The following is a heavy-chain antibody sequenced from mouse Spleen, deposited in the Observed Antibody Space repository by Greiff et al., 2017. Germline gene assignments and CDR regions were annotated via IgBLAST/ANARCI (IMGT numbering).Heavy chain of an antibody. CDR1: GFAFSSYD. CDR3: ARHALTGTFFDY. J-gene: IGHJ2*01. Sequence: VQLKESGGGLVKPGGSLKLSCAASGFAFSSYDMSWVRQTPEKRLEWVAYISSGGGSTYYPDTVKGRFTISRDNAKNTLYLQMSSLKSEDTAMYYCARHALTGTFFDYWGQGTTLTVSS. D-gene: IGHD4-1*01. CDR2: ISSGGGST. V-gene: IGHV5-12-1*01.